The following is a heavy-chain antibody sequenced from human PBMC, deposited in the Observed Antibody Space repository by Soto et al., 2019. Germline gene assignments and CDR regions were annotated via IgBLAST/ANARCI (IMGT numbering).Heavy chain of an antibody. CDR1: GGSISSYY. D-gene: IGHD6-13*01. V-gene: IGHV4-59*01. J-gene: IGHJ4*02. CDR2: IYYSGST. CDR3: ARGRAAGTGYFDY. Sequence: PSETLSLTCTVSGGSISSYYWSWIRQPPGKGLEWIGYIYYSGSTNYNPSLKSRVTISVDTSKNQFSLKLSSVTAADTAVYYCARGRAAGTGYFDYWGQGTLVTVS.